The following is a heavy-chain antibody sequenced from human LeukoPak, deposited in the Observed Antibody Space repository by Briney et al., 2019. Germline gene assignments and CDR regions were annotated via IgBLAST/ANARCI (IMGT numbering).Heavy chain of an antibody. D-gene: IGHD2-8*02. J-gene: IGHJ4*02. V-gene: IGHV5-51*01. CDR2: IYPGDSDT. CDR1: GYTFTNYW. CDR3: ARLGYCTGGNCFYFFDY. Sequence: GESLKISCKGSGYTFTNYWIGWVRQMPGKGLEFMGIIYPGDSDTRYSPSFQGQVTISADKSISTTYLQWTSLKASDTAMYYCARLGYCTGGNCFYFFDYWGQGTLLTVSS.